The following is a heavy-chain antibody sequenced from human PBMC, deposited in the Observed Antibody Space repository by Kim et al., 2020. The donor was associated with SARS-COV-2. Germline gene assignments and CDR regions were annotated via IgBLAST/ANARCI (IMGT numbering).Heavy chain of an antibody. Sequence: YYADSVKGRFTISRDNSKNTLYLQMNSLRAEDTAVYYCAQSRVNGDYPDYWGQGTLVTVSS. V-gene: IGHV3-23*01. D-gene: IGHD4-17*01. J-gene: IGHJ4*02. CDR3: AQSRVNGDYPDY.